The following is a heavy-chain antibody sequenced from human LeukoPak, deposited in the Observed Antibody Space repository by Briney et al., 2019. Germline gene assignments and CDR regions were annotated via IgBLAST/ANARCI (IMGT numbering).Heavy chain of an antibody. CDR2: IKQDGSEK. Sequence: GGSLRRSCAASGFTFSSSWMSWVRLAPGKGLEWVANIKQDGSEKYYVDSVKGRFTISRDNAKNSLYLQMNSLRDEDTAVYYCARNYGGNSAGWGQGTLVTVSS. J-gene: IGHJ4*02. D-gene: IGHD4-23*01. CDR1: GFTFSSSW. CDR3: ARNYGGNSAG. V-gene: IGHV3-7*04.